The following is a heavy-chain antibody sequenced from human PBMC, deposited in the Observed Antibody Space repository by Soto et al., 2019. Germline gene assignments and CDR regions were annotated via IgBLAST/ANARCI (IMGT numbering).Heavy chain of an antibody. Sequence: ASVKVSCKVSGDTLTELSMHWVRQAPGKGLEWMGGFDPEDGETIYAQKFQGRVTMTEDTSTDTAYMELSSLRSEDTAVYYCATSVEGFSYYYYGMDVWGQGTTVTVSS. CDR2: FDPEDGET. V-gene: IGHV1-24*01. J-gene: IGHJ6*02. CDR1: GDTLTELS. CDR3: ATSVEGFSYYYYGMDV.